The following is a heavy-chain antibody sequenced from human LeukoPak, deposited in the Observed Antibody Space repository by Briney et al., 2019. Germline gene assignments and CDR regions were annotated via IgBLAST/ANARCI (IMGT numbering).Heavy chain of an antibody. Sequence: GSLRLSCAASGFTFSSYSMNWVRQAPGKGLEWVSSISSSSYIYYADSVKGRFTISRDNAKNSLYLQMNSLRAEDTAVYYCARVPSSTSEHGWGQGTLVTVSS. J-gene: IGHJ4*02. CDR2: ISSSSYI. V-gene: IGHV3-21*01. CDR3: ARVPSSTSEHG. CDR1: GFTFSSYS. D-gene: IGHD2-2*01.